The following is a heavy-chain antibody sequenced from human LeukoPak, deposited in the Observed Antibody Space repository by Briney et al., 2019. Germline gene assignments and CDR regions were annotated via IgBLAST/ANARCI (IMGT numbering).Heavy chain of an antibody. J-gene: IGHJ3*02. D-gene: IGHD2-2*01. CDR3: AKGITSCLI. Sequence: GGSLRLSCAASGFTFDDYGMSWVRQAPGKGLEWVSGINWNGGSTGYADSVKGRFTISRDNSKNTLFLQMNSLRAEDTAVYYCAKGITSCLIWGQGAMVTVSS. CDR1: GFTFDDYG. V-gene: IGHV3-20*04. CDR2: INWNGGST.